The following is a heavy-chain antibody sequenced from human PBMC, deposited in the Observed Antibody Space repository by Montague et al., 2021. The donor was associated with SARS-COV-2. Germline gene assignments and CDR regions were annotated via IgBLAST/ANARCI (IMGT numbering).Heavy chain of an antibody. V-gene: IGHV6-1*01. CDR3: TQERGPGRTTWHYFDY. D-gene: IGHD1-14*01. CDR1: GDSVSSNRAA. J-gene: IGHJ4*02. CDR2: TYYRYKWYN. Sequence: CAISGDSVSSNRAAWNWLRQSPSSGLEWVGRTYYRYKWYNDCAVSVRSRITISPDTSKNQFSLQLNSVTPEDTAVYYCTQERGPGRTTWHYFDYWGQGTLVTVSS.